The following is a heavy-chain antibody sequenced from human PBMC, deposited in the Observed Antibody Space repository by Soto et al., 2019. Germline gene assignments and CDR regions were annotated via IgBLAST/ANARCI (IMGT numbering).Heavy chain of an antibody. J-gene: IGHJ6*02. V-gene: IGHV5-51*01. CDR2: IYPGDSDT. CDR1: GYSFTSYW. Sequence: GESLKISCKGSGYSFTSYWIGWVRQMPGKGLEWMGIIYPGDSDTRYSPSFQGQVTISADKSISTAYLQWSSLKASDTAMYYCARIAIRGDYYYGMDVWGQGTTVTVSS. CDR3: ARIAIRGDYYYGMDV. D-gene: IGHD2-21*01.